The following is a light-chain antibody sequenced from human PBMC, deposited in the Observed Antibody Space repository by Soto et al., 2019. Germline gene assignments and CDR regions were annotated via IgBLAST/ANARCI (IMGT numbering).Light chain of an antibody. V-gene: IGKV3-20*01. CDR1: QSVSSY. Sequence: DILLTHSPATLSVSPGERATLSCRASQSVSSYLAWYQQKPGQAPRLLIYDASSRATGIPDRFSGSGSGTDFTLTINRLEPEDSAVYYCQQYRSLITFGQGTRLEIK. J-gene: IGKJ5*01. CDR2: DAS. CDR3: QQYRSLIT.